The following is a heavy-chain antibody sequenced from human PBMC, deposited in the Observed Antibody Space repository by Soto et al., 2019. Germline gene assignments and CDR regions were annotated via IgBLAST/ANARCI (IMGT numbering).Heavy chain of an antibody. Sequence: QVQLVESGGGLVKPGGSPRLSCAASGFTFNDYYMSWIRQAPGKGLEWVSYISSSSSYTNYADSVKGRFTISRDNAKNSLYLQMNSLRAEDTAVYYCARVSSTSAAGYWGQGTLVTVSS. V-gene: IGHV3-11*05. CDR1: GFTFNDYY. D-gene: IGHD2-2*01. CDR2: ISSSSSYT. J-gene: IGHJ4*02. CDR3: ARVSSTSAAGY.